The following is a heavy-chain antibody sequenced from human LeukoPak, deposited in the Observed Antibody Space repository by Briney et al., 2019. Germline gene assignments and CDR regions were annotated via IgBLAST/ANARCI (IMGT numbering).Heavy chain of an antibody. Sequence: PSETLSLTCTVSGGSISSYYWSWIRQPPGKGLEWIGYIYYSGSTNYNPSLKSRVTISVDTSKNQFSQKLSSVTAADTAVYYCARVGYDSSGSNWFDPWGQGTLVTVSS. CDR2: IYYSGST. V-gene: IGHV4-59*01. CDR1: GGSISSYY. CDR3: ARVGYDSSGSNWFDP. D-gene: IGHD3-22*01. J-gene: IGHJ5*02.